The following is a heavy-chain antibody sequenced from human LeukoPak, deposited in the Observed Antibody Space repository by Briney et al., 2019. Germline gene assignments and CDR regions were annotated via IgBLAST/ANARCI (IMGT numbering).Heavy chain of an antibody. CDR3: ATDTVTTLIGFFGY. Sequence: GGSLRLSCAASGFTFSNYGMHWVRQAPGKGLEWVSVISFDGNNKYYADSVKGRFTISRDNAKNSLYLQMNSLRAEDTALYYCATDTVTTLIGFFGYWGQGTLVTVSS. CDR1: GFTFSNYG. J-gene: IGHJ4*02. CDR2: ISFDGNNK. V-gene: IGHV3-30*03. D-gene: IGHD4-11*01.